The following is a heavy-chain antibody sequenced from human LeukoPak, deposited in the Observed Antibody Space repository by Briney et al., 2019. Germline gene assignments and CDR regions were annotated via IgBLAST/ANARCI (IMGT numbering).Heavy chain of an antibody. J-gene: IGHJ2*01. CDR1: GDSVSGYF. CDR3: ARRYTVTRDWYFDL. Sequence: SETLSLTCIVSGDSVSGYFWNWIRQPPGKGLEWIGYIYYSGSTNYNPSLKSRVTISVDTSKNQFSLKLSFVTAADTAVYYCARRYTVTRDWYFDLWGRGTLVTVSS. CDR2: IYYSGST. D-gene: IGHD4-17*01. V-gene: IGHV4-59*08.